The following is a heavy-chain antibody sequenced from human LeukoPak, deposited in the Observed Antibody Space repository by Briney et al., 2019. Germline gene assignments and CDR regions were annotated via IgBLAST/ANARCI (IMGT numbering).Heavy chain of an antibody. V-gene: IGHV5-51*01. J-gene: IGHJ5*02. CDR1: GCSFTNYW. CDR3: ARQTFDSTSYYTGCDT. Sequence: GESLEISWKGSGCSFTNYWLGWVRPMPGKGLGWGVIIYPGDSDSRDSTSLQGQVTISADKSIKTAYLQRSSLKAADTATYYYARQTFDSTSYYTGCDTWGQGTLVTVSS. D-gene: IGHD4-11*01. CDR2: IYPGDSDS.